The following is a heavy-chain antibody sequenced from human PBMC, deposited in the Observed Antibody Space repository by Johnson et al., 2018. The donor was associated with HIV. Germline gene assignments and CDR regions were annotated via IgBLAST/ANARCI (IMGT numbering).Heavy chain of an antibody. J-gene: IGHJ3*02. CDR1: GFTFSNYW. D-gene: IGHD3-3*01. CDR3: ARDQAIFGVVLASDAFDI. CDR2: IKQDGSEK. Sequence: VQLVESGGGLVQPGGSLRLSCAASGFTFSNYWMNWVRQAPGKGLEWVANIKQDGSEKYYVDSVKGRFTISRDNAKNSLYLQMNSLRAEDTAVYYCARDQAIFGVVLASDAFDIWGQGTMVTVSS. V-gene: IGHV3-7*05.